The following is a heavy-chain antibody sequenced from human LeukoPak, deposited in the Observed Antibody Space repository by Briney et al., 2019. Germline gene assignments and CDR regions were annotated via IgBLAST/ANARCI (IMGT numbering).Heavy chain of an antibody. J-gene: IGHJ4*02. CDR3: ARDRAYDSRDFDY. V-gene: IGHV3-33*01. CDR2: IWYDGSNK. CDR1: GFTFSSYG. D-gene: IGHD3-22*01. Sequence: GGSLRLSCAASGFTFSSYGMHWVRQAPGKGLEWVAVIWYDGSNKYYADSVKGRFTISRDNSKNTLYLQMNSLRAEDTAVYYCARDRAYDSRDFDYWGQGTPVTVSS.